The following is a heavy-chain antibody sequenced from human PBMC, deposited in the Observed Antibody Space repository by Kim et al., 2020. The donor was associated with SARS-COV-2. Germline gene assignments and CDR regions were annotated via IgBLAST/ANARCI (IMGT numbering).Heavy chain of an antibody. V-gene: IGHV4-59*13. Sequence: SETLSLTCTVSGGSISSYYWSWIRQPPGKGLEWIGYIYYSGSTNYNPSLKSRVTISVDTSKNKFSLKLSSVTAADTAVYYCAGFGYRSSPSYYYLGMDVWGQGPTVTVSS. CDR2: IYYSGST. CDR1: GGSISSYY. D-gene: IGHD6-6*01. CDR3: AGFGYRSSPSYYYLGMDV. J-gene: IGHJ6*02.